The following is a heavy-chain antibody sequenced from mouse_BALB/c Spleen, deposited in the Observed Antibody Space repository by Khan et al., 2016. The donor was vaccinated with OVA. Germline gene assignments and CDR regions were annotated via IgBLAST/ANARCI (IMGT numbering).Heavy chain of an antibody. D-gene: IGHD2-4*01. Sequence: QVQLKQSGPGLVQPSQSLSITCTVSGFSLTNSSVHWVRQSPGKGLEWLGVIWSAGSTDYNAAFKSRLTISKDNSRSQVFFKMNSLQSNDTAIYYCARRGYDYGRGALFAYWGQGTLVTVSA. V-gene: IGHV2-2*03. CDR3: ARRGYDYGRGALFAY. CDR2: IWSAGST. CDR1: GFSLTNSS. J-gene: IGHJ3*01.